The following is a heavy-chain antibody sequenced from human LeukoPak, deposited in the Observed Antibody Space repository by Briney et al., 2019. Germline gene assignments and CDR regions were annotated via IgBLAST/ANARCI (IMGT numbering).Heavy chain of an antibody. CDR3: ARDAVPAAGYYYYGMDV. V-gene: IGHV3-30-3*01. CDR2: ISYDGSNK. CDR1: GFTFSSYA. J-gene: IGHJ6*02. Sequence: GRSLRLSCAASGFTFSSYAMHWVRQAPGKGLEWVAVISYDGSNKYYADSVKGRFTISRDNSKNTLYLQMNSLRAEDTAVYYCARDAVPAAGYYYYGMDVWGQGTTVTVSS. D-gene: IGHD2-2*01.